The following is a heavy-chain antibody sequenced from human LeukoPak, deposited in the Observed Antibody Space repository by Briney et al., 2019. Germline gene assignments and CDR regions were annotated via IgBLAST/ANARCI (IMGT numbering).Heavy chain of an antibody. D-gene: IGHD6-19*01. CDR2: FSGSGGST. CDR3: AKDQAVAGAVHFDY. Sequence: GGSLRLSCAASGFTFSSYAMSWVRQAPGKGLERVSAFSGSGGSTYYADSVKGRFTISRDNSKNTLYLQVNSLRAEDTAVYYCAKDQAVAGAVHFDYWGQGTLVTVSS. CDR1: GFTFSSYA. J-gene: IGHJ4*02. V-gene: IGHV3-23*01.